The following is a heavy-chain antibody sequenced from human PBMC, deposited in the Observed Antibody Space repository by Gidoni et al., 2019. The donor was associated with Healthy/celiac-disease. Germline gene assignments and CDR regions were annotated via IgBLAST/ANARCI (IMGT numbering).Heavy chain of an antibody. CDR2: ISSSSSYI. Sequence: EVQLVESGGGLVKPGGSLRLSCAASGFTFSSYSMNWVRPAPGKGLEWGSSISSSSSYIYYADSVKGRFTISRDNAKNSLYLQMNSLRAEDTAVYYCARDRWDYYDSSGSPDWFDPWGQGTLVTVSS. V-gene: IGHV3-21*01. J-gene: IGHJ5*02. CDR1: GFTFSSYS. CDR3: ARDRWDYYDSSGSPDWFDP. D-gene: IGHD3-22*01.